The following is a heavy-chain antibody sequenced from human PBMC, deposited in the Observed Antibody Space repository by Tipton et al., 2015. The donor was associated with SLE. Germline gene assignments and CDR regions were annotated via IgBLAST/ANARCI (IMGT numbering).Heavy chain of an antibody. CDR1: GDSISGTTYS. CDR3: ARRQSSSWSHFDY. V-gene: IGHV4-39*02. Sequence: TLSLTCTVSGDSISGTTYSWAWIRQSPGKGLDWIGSVYYTGTTFYNPSLESRVTVSLDTSRNRFSLILNSVTAADTAVYYCARRQSSSWSHFDYWGQGILVAVSS. CDR2: VYYTGTT. D-gene: IGHD2-2*01. J-gene: IGHJ4*02.